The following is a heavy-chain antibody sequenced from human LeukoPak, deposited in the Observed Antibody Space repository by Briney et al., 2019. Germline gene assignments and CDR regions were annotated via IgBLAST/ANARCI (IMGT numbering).Heavy chain of an antibody. CDR1: GFTVSSNY. CDR3: AREPRLDY. Sequence: GGSLRLSCAASGFTVSSNYMSWVRQAPGKGLEWVSAIYSGGSTFYADSVKGRSTISRDNSKNTLYLQMNSLRAEDTAVYYCAREPRLDYWGQGTLVTVSS. J-gene: IGHJ4*02. V-gene: IGHV3-66*01. CDR2: IYSGGST.